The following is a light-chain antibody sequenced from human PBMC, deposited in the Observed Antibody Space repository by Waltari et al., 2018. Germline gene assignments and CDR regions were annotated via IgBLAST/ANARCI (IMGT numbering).Light chain of an antibody. Sequence: DIQLTQSPSFLSASVGDRGTITCRDSQGISSYLAWYQQKPGKAPKLLIYAASTLQSGVPSRFSGSGSGTEFTLTISSLQPEDFATYYCQQLNSYLYTFGQGTKLEIK. CDR1: QGISSY. CDR2: AAS. V-gene: IGKV1-9*01. CDR3: QQLNSYLYT. J-gene: IGKJ2*01.